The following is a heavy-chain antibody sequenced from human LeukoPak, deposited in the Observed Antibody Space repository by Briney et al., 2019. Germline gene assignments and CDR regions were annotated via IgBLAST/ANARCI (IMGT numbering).Heavy chain of an antibody. J-gene: IGHJ4*02. CDR2: INHSGST. V-gene: IGHV4-34*01. D-gene: IGHD3-10*01. CDR3: ARGAPAHYYGSGSYYKWGKFDY. Sequence: PSETLSLTCAVYGGSFSGYYWSWIRQPPGKGLEWIGEINHSGSTNYNPSLKSRVTISVDTSKNQFSLKLSSVTATDTAVYYCARGAPAHYYGSGSYYKWGKFDYWGQGTLVTVSS. CDR1: GGSFSGYY.